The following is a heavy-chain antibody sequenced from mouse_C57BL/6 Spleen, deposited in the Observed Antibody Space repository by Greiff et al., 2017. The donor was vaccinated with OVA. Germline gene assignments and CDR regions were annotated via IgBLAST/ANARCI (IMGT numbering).Heavy chain of an antibody. CDR2: IYPGDGDT. J-gene: IGHJ2*01. Sequence: QVQLKESGPELVKPGASVTISCKASGYAFSSSWMNWVKQRPGKGLEWIGRIYPGDGDTNYNGKFKGKATLTADKSSSTAYMQLSSLTSEDAAVHFCARKRITTVVEAYYVGYWGQGTTLTVSS. V-gene: IGHV1-82*01. CDR1: GYAFSSSW. CDR3: ARKRITTVVEAYYVGY. D-gene: IGHD1-1*01.